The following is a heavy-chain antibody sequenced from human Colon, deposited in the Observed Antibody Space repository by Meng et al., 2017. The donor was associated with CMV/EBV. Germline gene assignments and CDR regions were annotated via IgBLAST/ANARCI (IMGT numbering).Heavy chain of an antibody. CDR2: ISYDGSEK. CDR1: GITFSNFNTRA. V-gene: IGHV3-30*04. CDR3: ARGADDHNNYYYGVDV. J-gene: IGHJ6*02. D-gene: IGHD5-24*01. Sequence: GESLKISCSARGITFSNFNTRAMHWVRQAPGKGLEWVAMISYDGSEKIYADFVKGRFTVSRENFKNTLYLQMNSLRSEDTAMFYCARGADDHNNYYYGVDVWGPGTTVTVSS.